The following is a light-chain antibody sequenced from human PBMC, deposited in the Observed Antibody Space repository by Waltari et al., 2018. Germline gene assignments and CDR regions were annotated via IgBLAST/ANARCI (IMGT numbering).Light chain of an antibody. J-gene: IGLJ2*01. Sequence: QSALTQPPSASGSPGQSVTISCTGTSSDVGGYNYVSWYQQHPGKAPKLMIYEFSKRPSGFPDRFSGSKSGTTASLTVSGLQAEDEADYYCSSYAGSNNLVFGGGTKLTVL. V-gene: IGLV2-8*01. CDR2: EFS. CDR3: SSYAGSNNLV. CDR1: SSDVGGYNY.